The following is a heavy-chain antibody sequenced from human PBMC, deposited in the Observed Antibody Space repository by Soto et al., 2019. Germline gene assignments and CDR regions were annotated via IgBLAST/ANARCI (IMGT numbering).Heavy chain of an antibody. D-gene: IGHD5-18*01. CDR3: ARLVWSYGTWFDP. V-gene: IGHV4-59*08. J-gene: IGHJ5*02. CDR1: GVSISSYY. Sequence: PSETLSLTCTVSGVSISSYYWSWVRQPPGKGLEWIGYIYYSGSTNYNPSLKNRVTISVDTSKNQFSLKLSSVTAADTAVYYCARLVWSYGTWFDPWGQGTLVTVSS. CDR2: IYYSGST.